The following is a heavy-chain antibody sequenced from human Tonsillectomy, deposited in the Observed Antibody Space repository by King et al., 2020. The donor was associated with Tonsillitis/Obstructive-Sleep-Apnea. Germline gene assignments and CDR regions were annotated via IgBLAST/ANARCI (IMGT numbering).Heavy chain of an antibody. CDR3: SARVRMYTYYNYFYYMDV. CDR2: IYGGGVT. CDR1: GFTVSSIY. D-gene: IGHD1-1*01. J-gene: IGHJ6*03. Sequence: VQLVESGGGLVQPGGSLRLSCAASGFTVSSIYMSWVRQTPGKGLEWGSVIYGGGVTYYADSLKGRFTISRHNSNNTLYLPINSLRVEDKAVYFCSARVRMYTYYNYFYYMDVWGKGTTVTVSS. V-gene: IGHV3-53*04.